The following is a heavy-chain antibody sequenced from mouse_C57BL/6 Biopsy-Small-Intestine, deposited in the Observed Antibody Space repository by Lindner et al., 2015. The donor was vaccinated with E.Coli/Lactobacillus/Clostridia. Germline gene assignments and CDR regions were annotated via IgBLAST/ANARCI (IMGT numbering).Heavy chain of an antibody. V-gene: IGHV1-7*01. CDR3: AREAYYYPAWFAY. Sequence: VQLQESGAELAKPGASVKLSCKASGYTFTSHWMHWVKQRPGQGLEWIGYINPSSVYTKYNQKFKDKATLTADKSSSTAYMQLCSLTYEDSAVYYCAREAYYYPAWFAYWGQGTLVTVPA. D-gene: IGHD1-1*01. J-gene: IGHJ3*01. CDR1: GYTFTSHW. CDR2: INPSSVYT.